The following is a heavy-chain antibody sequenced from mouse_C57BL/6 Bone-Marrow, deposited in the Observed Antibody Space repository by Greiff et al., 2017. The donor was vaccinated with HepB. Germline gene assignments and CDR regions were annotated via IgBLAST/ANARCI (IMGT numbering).Heavy chain of an antibody. CDR3: ARKSITTVVEDYYAMDY. CDR2: IYPRSGNT. CDR1: GYTFTSYG. V-gene: IGHV1-81*01. Sequence: QVQLQQSGAELARPGASVKLSCKASGYTFTSYGISWVKQRTGQGLEWIGEIYPRSGNTYYNEKFKGKATLTADKSSSTAYMEPRSLTSEDSAVYFCARKSITTVVEDYYAMDYWGQGTSVTVSS. J-gene: IGHJ4*01. D-gene: IGHD1-1*01.